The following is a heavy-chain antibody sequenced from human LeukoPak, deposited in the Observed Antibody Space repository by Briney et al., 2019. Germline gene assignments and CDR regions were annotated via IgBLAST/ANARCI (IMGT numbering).Heavy chain of an antibody. J-gene: IGHJ4*02. V-gene: IGHV3-48*04. CDR3: ATYCSSTSCYAYFDY. Sequence: GGSLRLSCAASGFTFSSYSMNWVRQAPGKGLEWVSYISSSGSTIYYADSVKGRFTISRDNAKNSLYLQMNSLRAEDTAVYYCATYCSSTSCYAYFDYWGQGTLVTVSS. D-gene: IGHD2-2*01. CDR1: GFTFSSYS. CDR2: ISSSGSTI.